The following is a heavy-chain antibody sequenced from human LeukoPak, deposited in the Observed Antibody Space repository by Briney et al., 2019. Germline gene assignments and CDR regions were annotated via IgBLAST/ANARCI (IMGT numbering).Heavy chain of an antibody. CDR1: GFTFSSYA. CDR3: ARDLSGGGLDY. J-gene: IGHJ4*02. V-gene: IGHV3-64*01. CDR2: ISNNGVRI. D-gene: IGHD3-10*01. Sequence: GGSLRLSCVASGFTFSSYAMHWVRQAPGKGLEYVSAISNNGVRIYYANSVKGRFSISRDNSKNTLSLQMGSLRPEDVAVYYCARDLSGGGLDYWGQGALVTVSS.